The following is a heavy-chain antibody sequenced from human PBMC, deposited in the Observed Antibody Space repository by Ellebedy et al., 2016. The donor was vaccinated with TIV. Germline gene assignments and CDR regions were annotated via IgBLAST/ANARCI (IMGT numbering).Heavy chain of an antibody. CDR1: GGSISSGGYS. CDR3: ARVRYCSGGSCYPYYYYGMDV. J-gene: IGHJ6*02. CDR2: IYHSGIT. Sequence: MPSETLSLTCAVSGGSISSGGYSWSWIRQPPGKGLEWIGYIYHSGITYYNPSLKSRVTIAVDTSKNQFSLKLSSVTAADTAVYYCARVRYCSGGSCYPYYYYGMDVWGQGTTVTVSS. V-gene: IGHV4-30-2*01. D-gene: IGHD2-15*01.